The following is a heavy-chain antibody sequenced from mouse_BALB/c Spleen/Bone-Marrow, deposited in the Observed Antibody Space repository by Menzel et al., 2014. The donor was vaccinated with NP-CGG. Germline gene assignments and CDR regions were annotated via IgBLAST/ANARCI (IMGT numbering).Heavy chain of an antibody. CDR3: ESRGEYFDV. CDR2: IYPYNGVS. J-gene: IGHJ1*01. Sequence: VQLQQSGPELVKPGASAKISCKASGYSFTGYYMHWVKQSHGNSLDWIGYIYPYNGVSSYNQKFKGKATLTVDKSSSPAYIDLRSLTSDDSAVYYCESRGEYFDVWGAGTTVTVSS. CDR1: GYSFTGYY. V-gene: IGHV1-31*01.